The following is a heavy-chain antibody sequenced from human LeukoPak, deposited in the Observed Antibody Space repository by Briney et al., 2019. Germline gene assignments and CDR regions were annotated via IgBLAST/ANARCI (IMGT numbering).Heavy chain of an antibody. J-gene: IGHJ4*02. CDR1: GFTFSSYA. Sequence: GGSLRLSCAASGFTFSSYAMSWVRQAPGKGLEWVSAISGSGGSTYYADSVKGRFTISRHNSKNTLYLQMNSLRAEDTAVYYCAKAFYGSGGGSFDYWGQGTLVTVSS. V-gene: IGHV3-23*01. CDR3: AKAFYGSGGGSFDY. CDR2: ISGSGGST. D-gene: IGHD3-10*01.